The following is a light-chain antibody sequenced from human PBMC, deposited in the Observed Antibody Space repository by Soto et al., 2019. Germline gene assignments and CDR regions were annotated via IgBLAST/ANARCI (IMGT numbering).Light chain of an antibody. J-gene: IGLJ2*01. CDR1: SSNIGSNA. V-gene: IGLV1-44*01. Sequence: QSVLTQPPSASGTPGQRVTISCSGSSSNIGSNAMSWYQQLPGTAPKLLIYNDNQRPSGVPDRFSGSKSGTSASLAISGLQSEDEADYFCAAWDDGLNGLLFGGGTQLTVL. CDR2: NDN. CDR3: AAWDDGLNGLL.